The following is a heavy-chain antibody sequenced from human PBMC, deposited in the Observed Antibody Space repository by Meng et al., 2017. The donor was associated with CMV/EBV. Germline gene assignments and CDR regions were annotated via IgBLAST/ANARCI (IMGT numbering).Heavy chain of an antibody. CDR1: GFTFSDYY. D-gene: IGHD6-19*01. CDR2: VNSNNDAT. CDR3: VRSSGWSLFDY. J-gene: IGHJ4*02. V-gene: IGHV1-2*02. Sequence: QVQPVQSGAGMKKPGASVKVSCTTSGFTFSDYYIHWVRQAPGQGLEWMGWVNSNNDATNYARKFQGRVSMTRDTSISTAHMELSRLMSDDTAVYYCVRSSGWSLFDYWGQGTLVTVSS.